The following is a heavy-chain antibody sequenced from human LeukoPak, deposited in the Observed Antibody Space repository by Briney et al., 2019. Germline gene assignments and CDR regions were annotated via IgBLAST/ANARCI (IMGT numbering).Heavy chain of an antibody. Sequence: SVKVSCKASGGTLSRYAISWVRQAPGQGLEWMGGIIASFGTANYAQKFQGRVTITADKSTSTAYMELSSLRSEDTAVYYCARKVPNDSSGYYYRGQFDPWGQGTLVTVSS. J-gene: IGHJ5*02. D-gene: IGHD3-22*01. CDR2: IIASFGTA. V-gene: IGHV1-69*06. CDR1: GGTLSRYA. CDR3: ARKVPNDSSGYYYRGQFDP.